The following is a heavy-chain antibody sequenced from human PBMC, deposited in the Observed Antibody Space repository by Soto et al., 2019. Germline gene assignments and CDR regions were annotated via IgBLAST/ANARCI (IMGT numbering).Heavy chain of an antibody. CDR2: IDNTGSVT. D-gene: IGHD6-13*01. V-gene: IGHV3-74*01. Sequence: EVQLVESGGGLVQPGGSLRLSCEASGFTFSRYWMHWVRQTPGKGLVWVSRIDNTGSVTTYADSVRGRFTISRDNAKNTLYLQMNSLRAEDTAVYYCAKGSSPSDYWGQGTLVTVSS. CDR3: AKGSSPSDY. J-gene: IGHJ4*02. CDR1: GFTFSRYW.